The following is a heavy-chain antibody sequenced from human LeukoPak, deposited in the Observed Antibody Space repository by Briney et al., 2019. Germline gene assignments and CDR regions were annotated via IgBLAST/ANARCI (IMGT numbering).Heavy chain of an antibody. CDR3: ARGGARQQLVENYFDY. V-gene: IGHV3-53*01. J-gene: IGHJ4*02. D-gene: IGHD6-13*01. CDR2: IYRGGST. Sequence: PGGSLRLSCAASGFTISSNYMSWVRQPPGRGVEGGSVIYRGGSTDNADSVKSRFTVPRDNSTNTRYRQMNSLRAEDAAVYYCARGGARQQLVENYFDYWGQGTLVTVSS. CDR1: GFTISSNY.